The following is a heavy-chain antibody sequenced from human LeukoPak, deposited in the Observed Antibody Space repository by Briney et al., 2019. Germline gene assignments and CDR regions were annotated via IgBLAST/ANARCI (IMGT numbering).Heavy chain of an antibody. CDR1: GFTFSSYS. D-gene: IGHD2-15*01. J-gene: IGHJ2*01. V-gene: IGHV3-21*01. CDR2: ISSSSSYI. CDR3: AREYCSGGSCYSRPYWYFDL. Sequence: GGSLRLSCAASGFTFSSYSMNWVRQAPGKGLEWVSSISSSSSYIYYADSVKGRFTISRDNAKTSLYLQMNSLRAEDTAVYYCAREYCSGGSCYSRPYWYFDLWGRGTLVTVSS.